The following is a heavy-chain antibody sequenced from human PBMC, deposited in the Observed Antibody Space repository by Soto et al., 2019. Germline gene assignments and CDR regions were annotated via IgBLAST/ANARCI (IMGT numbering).Heavy chain of an antibody. CDR2: FIPMFNRP. CDR3: ARGQFHHVSNYYYALDV. V-gene: IGHV1-69*01. J-gene: IGHJ6*02. CDR1: GGTFSSYA. Sequence: QVQLVQSGAEVKQPGSSVKVSCKASGGTFSSYAISWVRQAPGQGLEWMGGFIPMFNRPHSARKFQGRVTITADESTSTASMDLSSLRSEDTAVYYCARGQFHHVSNYYYALDVWGQGTTVTVSS.